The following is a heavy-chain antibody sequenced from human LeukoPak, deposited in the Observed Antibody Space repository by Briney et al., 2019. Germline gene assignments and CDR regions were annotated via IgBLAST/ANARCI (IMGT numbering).Heavy chain of an antibody. CDR2: IYSGGST. CDR1: GFTVSSNY. D-gene: IGHD3-16*02. V-gene: IGHV3-53*01. Sequence: GGSLTLSCAPSGFTVSSNYVSWLRQAPGKGLEWVSVIYSGGSTYYAGSVKGRFTISRDNSKNTLYLQMNSLRAEDTAVYYCATAYDYVWGSYRSPPLNWGQGTLVTVSS. CDR3: ATAYDYVWGSYRSPPLN. J-gene: IGHJ4*02.